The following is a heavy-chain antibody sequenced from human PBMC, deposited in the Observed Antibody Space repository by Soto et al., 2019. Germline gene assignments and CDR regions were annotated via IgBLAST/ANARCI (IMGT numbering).Heavy chain of an antibody. CDR1: GFTSSSNG. D-gene: IGHD2-15*01. V-gene: IGHV3-30*18. CDR2: ISYDGSNK. Sequence: GGSLKLSCAASGFTSSSNGMHWARQAPGKGLEWVAVISYDGSNKYYADSVKGRFTISRDNSKNTLYLQMNSLRAEDTAVYYCAKVGQGSPPNYYYYYGMDVWGQGTTVTVSS. J-gene: IGHJ6*02. CDR3: AKVGQGSPPNYYYYYGMDV.